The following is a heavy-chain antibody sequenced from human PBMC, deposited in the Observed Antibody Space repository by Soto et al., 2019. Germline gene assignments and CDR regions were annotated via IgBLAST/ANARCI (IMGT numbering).Heavy chain of an antibody. CDR2: ISAYNGNT. D-gene: IGHD3-9*01. V-gene: IGHV1-18*01. CDR3: VRTPSDILTGGADY. Sequence: QVQLVQSGAEVKKPGASVKVSCKASGYTFTSYGISWVRQAPGQGLEWLGWISAYNGNTNYAQKLQGRVTMTTETSTSRGYTGLSSLRSDDTAVYYCVRTPSDILTGGADYWCQGALVIVSS. CDR1: GYTFTSYG. J-gene: IGHJ4*02.